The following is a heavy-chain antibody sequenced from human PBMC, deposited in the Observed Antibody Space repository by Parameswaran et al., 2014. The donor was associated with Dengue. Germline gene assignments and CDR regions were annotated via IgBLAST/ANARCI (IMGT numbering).Heavy chain of an antibody. D-gene: IGHD1-26*01. V-gene: IGHV3-20*03. J-gene: IGHJ3*02. Sequence: VRQAPGKGLEWVSGINWNGGSTGYADSVKGRFTISRDNAKNSLYLQMNSLRAEDTALYYCARQGIVEDAFDIWGQGTMVTVSS. CDR3: ARQGIVEDAFDI. CDR2: INWNGGST.